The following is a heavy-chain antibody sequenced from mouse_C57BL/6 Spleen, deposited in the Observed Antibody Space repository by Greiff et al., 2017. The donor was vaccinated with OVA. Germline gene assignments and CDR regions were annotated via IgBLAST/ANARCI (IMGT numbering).Heavy chain of an antibody. Sequence: QVQLKESGAELVKPGASVKLSCKASGYTFTSYWMQWVKQRPGQGLEWIGEIDPSDSYTNYNQKFKGKATLTVDTSSSTAYMQLSSLTSEDSAVYYCARRRQLRPPFDYWGQGTTLTVSS. V-gene: IGHV1-50*01. J-gene: IGHJ2*01. CDR1: GYTFTSYW. CDR3: ARRRQLRPPFDY. D-gene: IGHD3-2*02. CDR2: IDPSDSYT.